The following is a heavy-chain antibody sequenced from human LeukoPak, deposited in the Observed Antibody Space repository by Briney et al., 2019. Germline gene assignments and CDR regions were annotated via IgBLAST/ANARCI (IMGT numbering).Heavy chain of an antibody. J-gene: IGHJ4*02. CDR1: GYTFKNYD. Sequence: ASVKVSCKASGYTFKNYDINWVRQTTGQGLEWMGWMNPNSGNTGFAQKFQDRVSMTRDTSINTAYMELTSLRSGDTAVYYCARATPGGLHGYSFDYWGQGTVVTVYS. V-gene: IGHV1-8*02. CDR2: MNPNSGNT. CDR3: ARATPGGLHGYSFDY. D-gene: IGHD5-24*01.